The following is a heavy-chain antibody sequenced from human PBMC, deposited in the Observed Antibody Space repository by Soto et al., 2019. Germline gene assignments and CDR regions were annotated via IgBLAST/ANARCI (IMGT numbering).Heavy chain of an antibody. Sequence: LSLTCTVSGGSIITRTYYWGWIRQPPGKGLEWIASIYYSGSTYNNPSLKSRVTMSVDTSKNQFSLRLSSVTAADTALYYCARLLYDRSGYYYFDYWGQGTLVTVSS. CDR2: IYYSGST. CDR1: GGSIITRTYY. CDR3: ARLLYDRSGYYYFDY. D-gene: IGHD3-22*01. J-gene: IGHJ4*02. V-gene: IGHV4-39*01.